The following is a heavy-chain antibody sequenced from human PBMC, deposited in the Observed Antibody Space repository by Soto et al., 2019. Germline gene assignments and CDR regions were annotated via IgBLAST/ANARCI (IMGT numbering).Heavy chain of an antibody. Sequence: SLKLSGKASASTLFTYDISWVRQAPGQGLEWMGGIIPIFGTANYAQKFQGRVTITADKSTSTAYMELSSLRSEDTAVYYCARGPVWGAVAALMHWGQGTLVTVSS. V-gene: IGHV1-69*06. CDR3: ARGPVWGAVAALMH. D-gene: IGHD6-19*01. CDR2: IIPIFGTA. J-gene: IGHJ1*01. CDR1: ASTLFTYD.